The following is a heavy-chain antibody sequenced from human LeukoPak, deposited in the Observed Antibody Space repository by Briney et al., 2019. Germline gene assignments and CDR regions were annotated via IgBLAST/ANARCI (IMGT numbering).Heavy chain of an antibody. CDR3: AKDYYDSSGYYHAWYFDL. CDR2: IRYDGSNK. D-gene: IGHD3-22*01. Sequence: GGSLRLSCAASGFTFSSYGMHWVRQAPGKGLEWVAFIRYDGSNKYYADSVKGRFTISRDNSKNTLYLQMNSLRAEDTAVYYCAKDYYDSSGYYHAWYFDLWGRATLVTVSS. CDR1: GFTFSSYG. J-gene: IGHJ2*01. V-gene: IGHV3-30*02.